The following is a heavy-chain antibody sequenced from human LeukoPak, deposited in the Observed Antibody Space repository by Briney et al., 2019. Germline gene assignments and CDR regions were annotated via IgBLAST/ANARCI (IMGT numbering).Heavy chain of an antibody. CDR2: ISSSGSTT. V-gene: IGHV3-11*01. CDR1: GFTFSDYH. CDR3: GREDCSSTSCYNSGARDY. Sequence: PGGSLRLSCVTSGFTFSDYHMSWIRQAPGKGLEWLSYISSSGSTTYYADSVKGRSTISRDNANNSLYLQMHSLRAEDTAVYYCGREDCSSTSCYNSGARDYWGQGTLVTVSS. J-gene: IGHJ4*02. D-gene: IGHD2-2*01.